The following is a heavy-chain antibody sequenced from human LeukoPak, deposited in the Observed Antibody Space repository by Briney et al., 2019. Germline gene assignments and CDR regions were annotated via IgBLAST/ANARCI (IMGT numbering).Heavy chain of an antibody. J-gene: IGHJ4*02. Sequence: SETLSLTCTVSGGSISSYYWSWIRQPAGKGLDWIGRIYTSGSTNYNPSLKSRVTMSVDTSKNQFSLKLSSVTAADTAVYYCVYYDFWSGHDYWGQGTLVTVSS. D-gene: IGHD3-3*01. CDR1: GGSISSYY. V-gene: IGHV4-4*07. CDR2: IYTSGST. CDR3: VYYDFWSGHDY.